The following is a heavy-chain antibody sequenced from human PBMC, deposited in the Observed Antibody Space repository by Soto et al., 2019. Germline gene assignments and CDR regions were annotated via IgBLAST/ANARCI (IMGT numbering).Heavy chain of an antibody. CDR2: IFHDGTT. V-gene: IGHV4-31*03. CDR3: GRAWRAAACWANWFDL. D-gene: IGHD6-13*01. Sequence: QLQLQESGPGLVEPSQTLSLTCTVSGGSISGVGNYWSWIGQNPGKGLEWIGYIFHDGTTYYNPSLKSRLTTAVDRSKAQFSLRLSSVTAADTAVYYCGRAWRAAACWANWFDLWGQGTLVTVSS. CDR1: GGSISGVGNY. J-gene: IGHJ5*02.